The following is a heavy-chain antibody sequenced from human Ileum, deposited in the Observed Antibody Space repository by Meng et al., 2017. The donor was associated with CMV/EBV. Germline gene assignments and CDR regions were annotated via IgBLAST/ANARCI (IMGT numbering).Heavy chain of an antibody. J-gene: IGHJ4*02. CDR3: ARIVSY. D-gene: IGHD1-26*01. CDR2: ISGSGSTK. CDR1: GFTFSSYE. Sequence: GESLKISCAASGFTFSSYEMNWVRQAPEKGLEWVSYISGSGSTKYYADSVKGRFTVSRDNAENSLYLQMDSLRAEDTAVYYCARIVSYWGQGTRVNGAS. V-gene: IGHV3-48*03.